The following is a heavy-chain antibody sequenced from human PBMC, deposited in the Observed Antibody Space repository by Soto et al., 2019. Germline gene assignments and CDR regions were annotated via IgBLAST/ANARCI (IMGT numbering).Heavy chain of an antibody. CDR1: GYSFTDYG. CDR3: ARERGNYMYFDY. V-gene: IGHV1-18*01. Sequence: QVQLVQSGAEVKKPGASVKVSCKASGYSFTDYGCTWVRQAPGQGLEWMGWVNTYKGNTNYAQKFQGRVTMTTDTSTSTAYMEMRGLRSDDTALYYCARERGNYMYFDYWGQGTLVTVSS. J-gene: IGHJ4*02. CDR2: VNTYKGNT. D-gene: IGHD1-7*01.